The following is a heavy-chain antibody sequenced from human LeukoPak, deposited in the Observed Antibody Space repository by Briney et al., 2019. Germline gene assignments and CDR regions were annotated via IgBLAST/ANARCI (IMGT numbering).Heavy chain of an antibody. D-gene: IGHD6-6*01. CDR1: GFTFSTYA. J-gene: IGHJ4*02. Sequence: GGSLRLSCAASGFTFSTYAMNWVRQAPGKGLEWVSAISGSGSSTYYADSVKGRFTVSRDNSKNTLYLQMNSLRAEDTAIYYCAKAPRSSSSSYWGQGTLVTVSS. V-gene: IGHV3-23*01. CDR2: ISGSGSST. CDR3: AKAPRSSSSSY.